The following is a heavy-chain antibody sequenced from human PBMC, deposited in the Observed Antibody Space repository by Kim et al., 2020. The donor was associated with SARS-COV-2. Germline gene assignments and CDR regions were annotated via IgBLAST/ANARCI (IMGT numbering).Heavy chain of an antibody. D-gene: IGHD1-26*01. CDR3: ARTFSGSYYYGMDV. Sequence: GGSLRLSCAASGFTFSSYAMHWVRQAPGKGLEWVAVISYDGSNKYYADSVKGRFTISRHNSKNTLYLQMNSLRAEDTAVYYCARTFSGSYYYGMDVWGQGTTVTVSS. CDR1: GFTFSSYA. J-gene: IGHJ6*02. CDR2: ISYDGSNK. V-gene: IGHV3-30-3*01.